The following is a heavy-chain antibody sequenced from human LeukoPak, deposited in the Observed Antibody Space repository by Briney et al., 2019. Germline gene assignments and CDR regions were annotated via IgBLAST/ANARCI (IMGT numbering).Heavy chain of an antibody. CDR2: IDHIGRT. D-gene: IGHD3-22*01. CDR1: GESFRGYY. V-gene: IGHV4-34*01. Sequence: SETLSLTCAVYGESFRGYYWTWIRQTPGKGLEWIGEIDHIGRTTYNPSLKSRVTISVDTSKNQFSLRLTSVTASDTAVYYCARHSGYYYARDAFDIWGRGTMVTVSS. J-gene: IGHJ3*02. CDR3: ARHSGYYYARDAFDI.